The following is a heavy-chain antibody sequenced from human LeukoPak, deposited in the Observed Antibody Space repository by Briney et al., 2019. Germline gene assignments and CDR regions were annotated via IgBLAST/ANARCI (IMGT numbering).Heavy chain of an antibody. V-gene: IGHV3-74*01. CDR3: AKDGSSGYYLTGNWFDP. CDR1: GFTFSSYW. Sequence: PGGSLRLSCAASGFTFSSYWMHWVRQAPGKGLVWVSRINSDGSSTSYADSVKGRFTISRDNAKNTLYLQMNSLRAEDTAVYYCAKDGSSGYYLTGNWFDPWGQGTLVTVSS. D-gene: IGHD3-22*01. CDR2: INSDGSST. J-gene: IGHJ5*02.